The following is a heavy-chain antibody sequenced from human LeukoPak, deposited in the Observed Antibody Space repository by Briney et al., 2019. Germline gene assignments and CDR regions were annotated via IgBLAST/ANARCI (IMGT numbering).Heavy chain of an antibody. CDR3: ARGYSYYDSSGYYYVFDY. D-gene: IGHD3-22*01. CDR1: GYSFTSYD. J-gene: IGHJ4*02. Sequence: ASVKVSCKASGYSFTSYDINWVRQATGQGLEWMGWMNPNSGNTGYAQKFQGRVTMTRNTSISTAYMELSSLRSEDTAVYYCARGYSYYDSSGYYYVFDYWGQGTLVTVSS. V-gene: IGHV1-8*01. CDR2: MNPNSGNT.